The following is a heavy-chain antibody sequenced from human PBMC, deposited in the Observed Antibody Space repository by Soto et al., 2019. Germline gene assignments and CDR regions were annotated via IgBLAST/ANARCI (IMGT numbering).Heavy chain of an antibody. D-gene: IGHD3-10*01. Sequence: QVQLVQSGAEVKKPGASVKVSCKASGYTFTSYGISWVRQAPGQGLEWMGWISAYNGNTNYAQKFQGRVTMTTDAAKSTAYMELRSLGSDDMAVYYCARDRDLTYFDHWGQGTLVTVSS. J-gene: IGHJ4*02. V-gene: IGHV1-18*03. CDR1: GYTFTSYG. CDR2: ISAYNGNT. CDR3: ARDRDLTYFDH.